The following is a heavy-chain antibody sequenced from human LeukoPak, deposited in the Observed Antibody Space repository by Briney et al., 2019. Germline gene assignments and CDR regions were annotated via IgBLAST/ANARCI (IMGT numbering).Heavy chain of an antibody. CDR1: EFSVGSNY. CDR2: IYSGGST. D-gene: IGHD5-18*01. V-gene: IGHV3-66*01. J-gene: IGHJ4*02. Sequence: PGGSLRLSCAASEFSVGSNYMTWVRQAPGKGLEWVSLIYSGGSTYYADSVKGRFTISRDNSKNTLYLQMNSLRAEDTAVYYCAKDREYSYGSRAGWGQGTLVTVSS. CDR3: AKDREYSYGSRAG.